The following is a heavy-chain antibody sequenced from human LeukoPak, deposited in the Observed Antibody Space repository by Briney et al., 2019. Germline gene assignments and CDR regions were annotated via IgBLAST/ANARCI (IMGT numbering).Heavy chain of an antibody. CDR2: ISSSSSYI. CDR1: GFTFSSYS. Sequence: GGSLRLSCAASGFTFSSYSMNWVRQAPGKGLEWVSSISSSSSYIYYADSVKGRFTISRDNAKNSLYLQMNSLRAEDTAVYCCACASSSWAYYFDYWGQGTLVTVSS. J-gene: IGHJ4*02. V-gene: IGHV3-21*01. D-gene: IGHD6-13*01. CDR3: ACASSSWAYYFDY.